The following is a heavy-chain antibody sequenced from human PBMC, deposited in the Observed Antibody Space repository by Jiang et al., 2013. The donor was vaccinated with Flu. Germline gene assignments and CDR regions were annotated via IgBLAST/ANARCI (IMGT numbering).Heavy chain of an antibody. D-gene: IGHD3-10*01. J-gene: IGHJ6*02. CDR2: ISYDGSNK. CDR3: AKDRSKVTMVRGVITVGMDV. Sequence: RLSCAASGFTFSSYGMHWVRQAPGKGLEWVAVISYDGSNKYYADSVKGRFTISRDNSKNTLYLQMNSLRAEDTAVYYCAKDRSKVTMVRGVITVGMDVWGQGTTVTVSS. CDR1: GFTFSSYG. V-gene: IGHV3-30*18.